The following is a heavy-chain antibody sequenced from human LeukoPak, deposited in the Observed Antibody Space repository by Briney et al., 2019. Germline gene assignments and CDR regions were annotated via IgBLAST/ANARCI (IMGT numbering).Heavy chain of an antibody. D-gene: IGHD6-19*01. CDR2: IYYSGST. CDR1: GGSISSYY. J-gene: IGHJ4*02. Sequence: SETLSLTCTVSGGSISSYYWSWIRQPPGKGLKWIGYIYYSGSTNYNPSLKSRVTISVDTSKNQFSLKLSSVTAADTAVYYCARHDRAYSSGWFYYFDYWGQGTLVTVSS. CDR3: ARHDRAYSSGWFYYFDY. V-gene: IGHV4-59*08.